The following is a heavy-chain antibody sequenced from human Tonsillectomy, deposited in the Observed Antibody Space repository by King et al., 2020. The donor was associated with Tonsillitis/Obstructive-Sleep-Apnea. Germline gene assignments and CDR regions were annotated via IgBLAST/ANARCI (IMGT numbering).Heavy chain of an antibody. D-gene: IGHD2-2*01. V-gene: IGHV3-30*04. J-gene: IGHJ2*01. CDR1: GFTFSSFA. Sequence: VQLVQSGGGVVQPGRSLRLSCTDSGFTFSSFAMHWVRQAPGKGLEWVAVISYDGRNKYYTDSVKGRFTISRDNSKNTLYLQMNSLRAEDMAVYYCARRQVVPAAVDWYFELWGRGTLVTVSS. CDR2: ISYDGRNK. CDR3: ARRQVVPAAVDWYFEL.